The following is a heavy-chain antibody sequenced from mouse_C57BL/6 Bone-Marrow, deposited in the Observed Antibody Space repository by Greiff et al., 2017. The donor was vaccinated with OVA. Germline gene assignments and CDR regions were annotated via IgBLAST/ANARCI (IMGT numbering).Heavy chain of an antibody. CDR3: ARKGDYDGYWYFDV. CDR1: GFSLTSYG. Sequence: QVQLQQSGPGLVQPSQSLSITCTVSGFSLTSYGVHWVRQSPGKGLEWLGVIWSGGSTDYNAAFISRLSISKDNSKSQVFFKMNSLQADDTAIYYCARKGDYDGYWYFDVWGTGTTVTVSS. J-gene: IGHJ1*03. V-gene: IGHV2-2*01. D-gene: IGHD2-4*01. CDR2: IWSGGST.